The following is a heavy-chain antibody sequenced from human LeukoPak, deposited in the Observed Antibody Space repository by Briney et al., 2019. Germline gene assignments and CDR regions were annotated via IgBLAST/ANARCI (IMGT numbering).Heavy chain of an antibody. CDR3: VGSKAPFFYFDY. V-gene: IGHV3-48*01. CDR1: GFTFSAYS. CDR2: ISSTGSTI. Sequence: GGSLRLSCAASGFTFSAYSLRWVRQAPGKGLEWLSYISSTGSTIYYAGSVKGRFTISRDNAKNSLYLQMNNLRAEDTAVYYCVGSKAPFFYFDYWGQGILVTVSS. J-gene: IGHJ4*02. D-gene: IGHD2/OR15-2a*01.